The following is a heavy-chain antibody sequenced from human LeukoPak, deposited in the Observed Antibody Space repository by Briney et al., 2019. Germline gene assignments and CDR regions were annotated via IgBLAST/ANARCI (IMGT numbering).Heavy chain of an antibody. Sequence: SETLSLTCTVSGGSISDYYWSWIRQPPGKGLEWIGYIYYSGKTNYNPSLKSRVTISLDTSNNQFSLKLSSVTAADTAVYYCARTYVILTGYYIWGQGTLVTVSS. J-gene: IGHJ4*02. CDR2: IYYSGKT. D-gene: IGHD3-9*01. CDR1: GGSISDYY. V-gene: IGHV4-59*01. CDR3: ARTYVILTGYYI.